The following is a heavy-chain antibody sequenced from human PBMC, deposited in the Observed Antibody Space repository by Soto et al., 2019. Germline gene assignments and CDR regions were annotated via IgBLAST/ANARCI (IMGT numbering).Heavy chain of an antibody. J-gene: IGHJ4*02. Sequence: PGGSLRLSCAASGFTFSSYAMSWVRQAPGKGLEWVSAISGSGGSTYYADSVKGRFTISRDNSKNTLYLQMNSLRAEDTAVYYCARERYYYDSSGYYSFDYWGQGTLVTVPQ. CDR2: ISGSGGST. D-gene: IGHD3-22*01. V-gene: IGHV3-23*01. CDR3: ARERYYYDSSGYYSFDY. CDR1: GFTFSSYA.